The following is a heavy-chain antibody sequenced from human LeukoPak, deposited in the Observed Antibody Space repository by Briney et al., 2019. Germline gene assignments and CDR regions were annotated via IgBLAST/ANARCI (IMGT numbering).Heavy chain of an antibody. J-gene: IGHJ5*02. Sequence: SGGSLRLSCAASWFTVHSNYMSCARQAPGKGLECVSFIDRSGVTHYADSVKGRFTISRDNSKNTLYLQMNSLRAEDTGVYYCAKDYRAHPLRLNWLDPWGQGTLVTVSS. CDR1: WFTVHSNY. V-gene: IGHV3-53*01. CDR3: AKDYRAHPLRLNWLDP. CDR2: IDRSGVT. D-gene: IGHD1-26*01.